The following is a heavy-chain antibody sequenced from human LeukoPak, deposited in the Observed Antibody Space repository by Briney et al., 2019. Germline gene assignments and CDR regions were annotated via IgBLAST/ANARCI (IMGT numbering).Heavy chain of an antibody. Sequence: PGGSLRLSCTASGFTFRNNAMTWVRQAPGKGLEFVSAISGSGGSTYYADSVKGRFTIARDNSNNTLYLQMNSLRAEDTAVYYCAKGQSAGTRVFRWFDPWGQGTLVTVSS. V-gene: IGHV3-23*01. D-gene: IGHD6-13*01. CDR2: ISGSGGST. J-gene: IGHJ5*02. CDR3: AKGQSAGTRVFRWFDP. CDR1: GFTFRNNA.